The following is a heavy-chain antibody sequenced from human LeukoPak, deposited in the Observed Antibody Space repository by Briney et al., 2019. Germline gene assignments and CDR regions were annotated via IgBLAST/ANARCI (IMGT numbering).Heavy chain of an antibody. CDR3: ARTPRKRYFSSTSCQQRGNWFDP. CDR2: IYHSGST. CDR1: SYSISRGYY. J-gene: IGHJ5*02. Sequence: SETLSLTCAVSSYSISRGYYWGWIRQPPGKGLEWIGRIYHSGSTYYNPSLKSRVTISVDTSKNKFSLTLSSVTAADTRVFQLARTPRKRYFSSTSCQQRGNWFDPWGQGTLVTVSS. V-gene: IGHV4-38-2*01. D-gene: IGHD2-2*01.